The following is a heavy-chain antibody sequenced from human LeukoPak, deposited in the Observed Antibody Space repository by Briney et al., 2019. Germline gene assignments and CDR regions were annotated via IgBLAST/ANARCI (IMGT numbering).Heavy chain of an antibody. J-gene: IGHJ4*02. CDR1: GGSFSGYY. V-gene: IGHV4-34*01. CDR2: INHSGST. CDR3: ARVRAYYGSGSSPDY. Sequence: SETLSLTCAVYGGSFSGYYWSWIRQPPGKGLEWIGEINHSGSTNYNPSLKSRVTISVDTSKNQFSLKLSSVTAADTAVYYCARVRAYYGSGSSPDYWGQGTLVTVSS. D-gene: IGHD3-10*01.